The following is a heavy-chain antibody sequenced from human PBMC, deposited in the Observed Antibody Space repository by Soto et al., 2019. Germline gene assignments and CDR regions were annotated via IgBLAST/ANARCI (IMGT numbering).Heavy chain of an antibody. CDR1: GFRFSNYY. V-gene: IGHV3-11*01. Sequence: PGGALRLSCAASGFRFSNYYMAWIRQAPGKGLEWVSYISSGGGSKYYADSVKGRFTIYRDNAKNILYLQMNSLRADDTAVYYCARALLGFDPQGPGPLYTVSS. J-gene: IGHJ5*02. CDR2: ISSGGGSK. CDR3: ARALLGFDP.